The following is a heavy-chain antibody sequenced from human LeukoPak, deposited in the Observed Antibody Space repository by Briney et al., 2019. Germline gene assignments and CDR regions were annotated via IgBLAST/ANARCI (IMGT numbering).Heavy chain of an antibody. Sequence: SETLSLTCTVSGVSIANTFYYWNWLRQPAGKGLEWIGRIYTTGSTDYNPSLKSRVTISLDTARNQFSLKLSSVTAADTAVYYCARRQDGHDYWGQGALVTVSS. CDR2: IYTTGST. CDR1: GVSIANTFYY. J-gene: IGHJ4*02. V-gene: IGHV4-61*02. CDR3: ARRQDGHDY.